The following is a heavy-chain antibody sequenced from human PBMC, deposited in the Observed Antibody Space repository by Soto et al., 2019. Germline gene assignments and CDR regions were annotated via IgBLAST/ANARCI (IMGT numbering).Heavy chain of an antibody. J-gene: IGHJ4*02. CDR1: GFTFSSYG. CDR2: IWYDGSNK. D-gene: IGHD3-22*01. V-gene: IGHV3-33*01. CDR3: ARDSYYYDSSGSTDD. Sequence: GGSLRLSCAASGFTFSSYGMHWVRQAPGKGLEWVAVIWYDGSNKYYADSVKGRFTISRDNSKNTLYLRMNSLRAEDTAVYYCARDSYYYDSSGSTDDWGQGTLVTVSS.